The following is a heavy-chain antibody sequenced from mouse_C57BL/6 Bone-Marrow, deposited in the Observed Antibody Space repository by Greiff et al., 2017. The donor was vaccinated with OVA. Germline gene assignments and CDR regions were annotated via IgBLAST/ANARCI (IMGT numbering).Heavy chain of an antibody. V-gene: IGHV1-9*01. Sequence: QVQLQQSGAELMKPGASVKLSCKATDYTFTGYWIEWVKQRPGHGLEWIGEILPGSGSTNYNEKFKGKATFTADTSSNTAYMQLSSLTTEDSAIYYCARKSDYYGSSPFAYWGQGTLVTVSA. D-gene: IGHD1-1*01. CDR3: ARKSDYYGSSPFAY. CDR1: DYTFTGYW. J-gene: IGHJ3*01. CDR2: ILPGSGST.